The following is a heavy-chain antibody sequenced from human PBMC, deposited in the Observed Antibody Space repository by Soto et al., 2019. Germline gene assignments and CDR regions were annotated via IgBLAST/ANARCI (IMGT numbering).Heavy chain of an antibody. D-gene: IGHD2-2*01. J-gene: IGHJ5*01. Sequence: EVQLVESGGGLVKPGGSLRLSCAASGFTFSRYGMNWLRQAPGKGLEWVASISSSTSYVYYADSVKGRFSTSRDNAKNILYLEMYALSTEDTAVYHCARYPSEGRVGNWFESWGQGTLVTVSS. CDR2: ISSSTSYV. CDR3: ARYPSEGRVGNWFES. V-gene: IGHV3-21*06. CDR1: GFTFSRYG.